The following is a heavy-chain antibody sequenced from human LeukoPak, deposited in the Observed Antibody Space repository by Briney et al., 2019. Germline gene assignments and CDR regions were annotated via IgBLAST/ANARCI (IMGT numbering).Heavy chain of an antibody. J-gene: IGHJ4*02. D-gene: IGHD6-19*01. CDR3: ARDRRSGAVAGTSYYFDY. CDR1: GFTFSSYG. Sequence: GRSLRPSCSASGFTFSSYGMHWVRQAPGKGLEWVAVIWYDGSNKYYADSVKGRFTISRDNSKNTLYLQMNSLRAEDTAVYYCARDRRSGAVAGTSYYFDYWGQGTLVTVSS. V-gene: IGHV3-33*01. CDR2: IWYDGSNK.